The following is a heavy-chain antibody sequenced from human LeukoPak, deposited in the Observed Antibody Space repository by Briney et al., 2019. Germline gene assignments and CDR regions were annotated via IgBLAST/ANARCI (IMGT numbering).Heavy chain of an antibody. CDR3: AELGITMIGGV. D-gene: IGHD3-10*02. Sequence: GGSLRLSCVVSGFTFTSYWMSWVRQAPGKGLEWVANIKQDGSEEYYVDSVKGRFTISRHNAKNSLYLQMNSLRAEDTAVYYCAELGITMIGGVWGKGTTVTISS. CDR1: GFTFTSYW. CDR2: IKQDGSEE. V-gene: IGHV3-7*01. J-gene: IGHJ6*04.